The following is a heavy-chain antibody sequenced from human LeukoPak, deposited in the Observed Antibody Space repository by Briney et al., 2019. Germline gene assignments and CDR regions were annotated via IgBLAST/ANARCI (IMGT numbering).Heavy chain of an antibody. CDR2: ISAYNGNT. CDR1: GYTFTSYG. D-gene: IGHD4-17*01. CDR3: ARGPTPLLGYYGDQPFDY. J-gene: IGHJ4*02. Sequence: ASVKVSCKASGYTFTSYGISWVRQAPGQGLEWMGWISAYNGNTNYAQKLQGRVTMTTDTSTSTAYMELRSLRSDDTAVYYCARGPTPLLGYYGDQPFDYWGQGTLVTVSS. V-gene: IGHV1-18*01.